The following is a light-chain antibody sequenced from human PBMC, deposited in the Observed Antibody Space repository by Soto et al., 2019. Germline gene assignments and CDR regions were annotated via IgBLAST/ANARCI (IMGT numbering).Light chain of an antibody. CDR1: QSISRW. J-gene: IGKJ5*01. CDR2: DAS. V-gene: IGKV1-5*01. CDR3: QQRSYPIT. Sequence: DIQMTQSPSTLSASVGDRVTTTCRASQSISRWLAWYQQKPGKAPKALIYDASTLRSGVPSRFSGGGSGTEFTLTISSLEPEDFAVYYCQQRSYPITFGQGTRLEIK.